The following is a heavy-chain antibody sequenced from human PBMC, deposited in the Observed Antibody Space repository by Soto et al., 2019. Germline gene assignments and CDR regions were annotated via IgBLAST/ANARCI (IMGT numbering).Heavy chain of an antibody. CDR3: ARAGLYDFWSGYYPNRLAP. J-gene: IGHJ5*02. CDR1: GGSISSGDYY. CDR2: IYYSGST. V-gene: IGHV4-30-4*01. Sequence: SETLSLTCTVSGGSISSGDYYWSWIRQPPGKGLEWIGYIYYSGSTYYNPSLKSRVTISVDTSKNQFSLKLSSVTAADTAVYYCARAGLYDFWSGYYPNRLAPCGQGTLVTVSS. D-gene: IGHD3-3*01.